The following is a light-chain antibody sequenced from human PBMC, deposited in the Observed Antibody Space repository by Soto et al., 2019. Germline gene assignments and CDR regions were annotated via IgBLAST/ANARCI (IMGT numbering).Light chain of an antibody. CDR3: QQRSNWLT. Sequence: EIVLTQSPATLSLSPGERATLSCRASQSVSSYLACYQQKPGQAPRLLIYDASNRATGIPARFSGSESGTDFTLTISSLEPEDIAVYYCQQRSNWLTFGGGTKVEIK. CDR1: QSVSSY. J-gene: IGKJ4*01. CDR2: DAS. V-gene: IGKV3-11*01.